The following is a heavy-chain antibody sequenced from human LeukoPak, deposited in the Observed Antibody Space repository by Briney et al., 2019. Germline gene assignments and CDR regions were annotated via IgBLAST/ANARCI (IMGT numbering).Heavy chain of an antibody. CDR3: ARDVLGGFDY. D-gene: IGHD2-8*01. Sequence: GGALTLSCAASGFTFSSYWMSWVRQAPGKGLERVANIKQDGSEKYYVDSVKGRFTISRDNAKNSLYLQMNSLRAEDTAVYYCARDVLGGFDYWGQGTLVTVSS. CDR2: IKQDGSEK. V-gene: IGHV3-7*04. J-gene: IGHJ4*02. CDR1: GFTFSSYW.